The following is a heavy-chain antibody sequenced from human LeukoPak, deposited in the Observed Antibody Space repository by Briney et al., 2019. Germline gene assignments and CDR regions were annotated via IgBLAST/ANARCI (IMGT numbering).Heavy chain of an antibody. CDR2: VYYSGST. CDR1: GGSSSNYY. Sequence: SETLSLTCTVSGGSSSNYYWTWIRHPPGKGLKWIAYVYYSGSTNYNPSLKSRVSISVATSKNQFSLKLSSVTAADTAVYYCAGGRVWLAFDTWGQGTLLTVSS. J-gene: IGHJ4*02. D-gene: IGHD5-18*01. V-gene: IGHV4-59*01. CDR3: AGGRVWLAFDT.